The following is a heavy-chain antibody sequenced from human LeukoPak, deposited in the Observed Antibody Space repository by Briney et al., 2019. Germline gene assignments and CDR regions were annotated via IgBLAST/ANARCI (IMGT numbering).Heavy chain of an antibody. CDR2: IYYSGST. CDR1: GGSISSSSYY. V-gene: IGHV4-39*07. CDR3: ARVGYSYDLDY. J-gene: IGHJ4*02. Sequence: PSETLSLTCTVSGGSISSSSYYWGWIRQPPGKGLEWIGSIYYSGSTYYNPSLKSRVTISVDTSKNQFSLKLSSVTAADTAVYYCARVGYSYDLDYWGQGTLVTVSS. D-gene: IGHD5-18*01.